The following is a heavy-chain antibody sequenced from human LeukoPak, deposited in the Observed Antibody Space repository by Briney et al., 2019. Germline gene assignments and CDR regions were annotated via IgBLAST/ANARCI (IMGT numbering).Heavy chain of an antibody. Sequence: GGSLRLSCAASGFTFSSYAMSWVRQAPGKGLEWVANINQDGSEKYYVDSVKGRFTISRDNAKSSLSLQMDSLRAEDTAVYHCARGYKYYPNSSGSSRGQGAMVTVSS. D-gene: IGHD3-22*01. CDR3: ARGYKYYPNSSGSS. CDR1: GFTFSSYA. CDR2: INQDGSEK. V-gene: IGHV3-7*01. J-gene: IGHJ4*02.